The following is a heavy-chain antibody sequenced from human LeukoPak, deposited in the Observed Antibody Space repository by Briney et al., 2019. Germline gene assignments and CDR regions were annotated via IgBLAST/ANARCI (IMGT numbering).Heavy chain of an antibody. J-gene: IGHJ4*02. V-gene: IGHV1-18*01. Sequence: ASVKVSCRASGYTFTNYDITWIRQAPGQGLEWMGYITPYNGNTNYAQKLQGRVTMTTDTSTSTVYMERRSLRSDDTAVYYCAREASSGAYNDYWGQGTLVTVSS. CDR3: AREASSGAYNDY. CDR2: ITPYNGNT. D-gene: IGHD1-26*01. CDR1: GYTFTNYD.